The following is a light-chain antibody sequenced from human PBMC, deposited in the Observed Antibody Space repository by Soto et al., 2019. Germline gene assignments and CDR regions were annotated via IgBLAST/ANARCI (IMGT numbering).Light chain of an antibody. J-gene: IGLJ3*02. Sequence: QSALTQPASVSGSPGQSITISCIGTSSNIGTYNLVSWYQRHPGKAPKLMIYEGTKRPSGISYRFSGSKSGNTASLTISGLQAEDEADYYCCSFAGSSTGVFGGGTQLTVL. CDR1: SSNIGTYNL. CDR2: EGT. V-gene: IGLV2-23*01. CDR3: CSFAGSSTGV.